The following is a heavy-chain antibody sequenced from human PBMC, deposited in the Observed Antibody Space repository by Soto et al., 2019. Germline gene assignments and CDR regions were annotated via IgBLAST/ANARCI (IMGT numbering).Heavy chain of an antibody. V-gene: IGHV3-23*01. D-gene: IGHD3-9*01. CDR2: ISGSGGST. CDR1: GFTFSSYA. J-gene: IGHJ6*02. Sequence: GGSLRLSCAASGFTFSSYAMSWVRQAPGKGLEWVSAISGSGGSTYYADSVKGRFTVSRDNTKNTLNLQMDSLRAEDTAVYYCAKDRDILTGSDGYYYYGMDVWGQGTTVTVSS. CDR3: AKDRDILTGSDGYYYYGMDV.